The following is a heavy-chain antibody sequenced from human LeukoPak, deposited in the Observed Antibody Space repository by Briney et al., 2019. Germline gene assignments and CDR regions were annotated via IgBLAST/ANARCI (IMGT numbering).Heavy chain of an antibody. CDR3: ARDKGDDFWSGLSYGMDV. J-gene: IGHJ6*02. D-gene: IGHD3-3*01. V-gene: IGHV1-18*01. Sequence: ASVKVSCKASGYTFTSYGISWVRQAPGQGLEWMGWISAYNGNTNYAQKLQGRVTMTTDTSTSTAYMGLRSLRSDDTAVYYCARDKGDDFWSGLSYGMDVWGQGTTVTVSS. CDR2: ISAYNGNT. CDR1: GYTFTSYG.